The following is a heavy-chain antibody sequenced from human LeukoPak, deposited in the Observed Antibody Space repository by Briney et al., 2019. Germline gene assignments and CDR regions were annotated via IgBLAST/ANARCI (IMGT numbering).Heavy chain of an antibody. D-gene: IGHD6-13*01. CDR2: IYYSGST. J-gene: IGHJ4*02. Sequence: SETLSLTCTVSGGSISSSIYYWGWIRQPPGKGLEWIGSIYYSGSTYYNPSLKSRVTISVDTSKNQFSLKLSSVTAADTAVYYCARPYSSSEWNYWGQGTLVTVSS. CDR1: GGSISSSIYY. CDR3: ARPYSSSEWNY. V-gene: IGHV4-39*01.